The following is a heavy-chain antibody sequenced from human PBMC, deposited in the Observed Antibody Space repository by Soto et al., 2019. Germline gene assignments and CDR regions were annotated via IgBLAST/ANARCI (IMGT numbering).Heavy chain of an antibody. CDR3: ARDRGDFWSDILKGNWFDP. D-gene: IGHD3-3*01. CDR2: ISAYNGNT. CDR1: GYTFTSYG. Sequence: ASVKVSCKASGYTFTSYGISWVRQAPGQGLEWMGWISAYNGNTNYAQKLQGRVTMTTDTSTSTAYMELRSLRSDDTAVYYCARDRGDFWSDILKGNWFDPWGQGTLVTVSS. V-gene: IGHV1-18*01. J-gene: IGHJ5*02.